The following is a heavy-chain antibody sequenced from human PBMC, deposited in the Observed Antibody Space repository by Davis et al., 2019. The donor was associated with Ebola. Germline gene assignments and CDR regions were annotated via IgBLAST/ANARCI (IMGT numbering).Heavy chain of an antibody. CDR2: INHSGST. CDR3: ARIVGPALVRGVRRGYFHH. CDR1: GASFSDSY. J-gene: IGHJ1*01. V-gene: IGHV4-34*01. Sequence: PSETLSLTCAVYGASFSDSYWSWIRQPPGKGLEWMGEINHSGSTNYNPSLKSRVTISVDTSKNQFSLKLSSMTAADTAVYYCARIVGPALVRGVRRGYFHHWGQGTLVIVSS. D-gene: IGHD3-10*01.